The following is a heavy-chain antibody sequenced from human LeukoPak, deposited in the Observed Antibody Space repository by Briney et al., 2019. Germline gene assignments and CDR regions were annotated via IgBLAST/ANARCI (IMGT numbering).Heavy chain of an antibody. J-gene: IGHJ4*02. CDR3: ARDGWLQLRGYFDY. CDR1: GFTFSSSG. Sequence: GGSLRLSCAASGFTFSSSGTHWVRQAPGKGLEWVAFIQDDGRNKYYADSVKGRFTISRDNSKNTLYLQMNSLRAEDTAVYYCARDGWLQLRGYFDYWGQGTLVTVSS. V-gene: IGHV3-30*02. CDR2: IQDDGRNK. D-gene: IGHD5-24*01.